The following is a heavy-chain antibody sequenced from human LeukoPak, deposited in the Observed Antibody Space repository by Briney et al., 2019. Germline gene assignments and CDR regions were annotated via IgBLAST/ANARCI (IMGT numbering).Heavy chain of an antibody. V-gene: IGHV3-48*03. CDR3: ARDRSSSWYGDNGNWFDP. D-gene: IGHD6-13*01. J-gene: IGHJ5*02. CDR2: ISSSGSTI. Sequence: GGSLRLSCAASGFTFSSYEMNWVRQAPGKGLEWVSYISSSGSTIYYADSVRGRFTISRDNAKNSLYLQMNSLRAEDTAVYYCARDRSSSWYGDNGNWFDPWGRGTLVTVSS. CDR1: GFTFSSYE.